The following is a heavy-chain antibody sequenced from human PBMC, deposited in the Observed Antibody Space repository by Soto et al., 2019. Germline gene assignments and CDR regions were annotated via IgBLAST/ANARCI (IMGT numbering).Heavy chain of an antibody. V-gene: IGHV3-23*01. D-gene: IGHD2-8*01. Sequence: EVQLLESGGVLVQPGGSLRLSCAASGFTFSSYAMSWVRQPPGKGLEWVSAISGSGGSTYYADSVKVRFTISRDNSQNTLYLQMHSRRAEDTAVYYCAKDGVDDAFDIWGQGTMVTVSS. J-gene: IGHJ3*02. CDR3: AKDGVDDAFDI. CDR2: ISGSGGST. CDR1: GFTFSSYA.